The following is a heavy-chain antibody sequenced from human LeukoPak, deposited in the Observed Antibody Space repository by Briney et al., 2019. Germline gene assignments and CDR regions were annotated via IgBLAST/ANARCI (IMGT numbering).Heavy chain of an antibody. Sequence: TXXXXAMNWVRQAPGQGLEWMGWINTNTGNPTYAQGFTGRFVFSLDTSVSTAYLQISSLKAEDTAVYYCARSGGVVASTSVFDPWGQGTLVTVSS. CDR1: TXXXXA. CDR2: INTNTGNP. V-gene: IGHV7-4-1*02. D-gene: IGHD3-16*01. CDR3: ARSGGVVASTSVFDP. J-gene: IGHJ5*02.